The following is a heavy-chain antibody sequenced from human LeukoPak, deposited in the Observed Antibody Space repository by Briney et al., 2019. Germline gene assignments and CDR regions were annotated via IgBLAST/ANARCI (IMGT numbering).Heavy chain of an antibody. V-gene: IGHV3-30*02. Sequence: PGGSLRLSCAASGFTFSSYGMHWVRQAPGKGLEWVAFIRYDGSNKYYADSVKGRFTISRDNSKNTLYLQMNSLRAEDTAVYYCAKDRETSSSCPKDYWGQGTLVTVSS. CDR3: AKDRETSSSCPKDY. D-gene: IGHD6-13*01. CDR1: GFTFSSYG. J-gene: IGHJ4*02. CDR2: IRYDGSNK.